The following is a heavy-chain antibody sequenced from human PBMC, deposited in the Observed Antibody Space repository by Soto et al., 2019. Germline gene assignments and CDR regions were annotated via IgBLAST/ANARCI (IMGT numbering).Heavy chain of an antibody. J-gene: IGHJ4*02. CDR1: GYKVSTWHNFTSYW. Sequence: GESLKISCMGSGYKVSTWHNFTSYWIAWVRQMPGEGLEWMGIIYPGDSDTRYSPSFQGQVTISADKSINSVYLQWSSLKASDTAMYYGARGKVGVSSLPHWGQGILGTV. CDR3: ARGKVGVSSLPH. V-gene: IGHV5-51*01. D-gene: IGHD2-15*01. CDR2: IYPGDSDT.